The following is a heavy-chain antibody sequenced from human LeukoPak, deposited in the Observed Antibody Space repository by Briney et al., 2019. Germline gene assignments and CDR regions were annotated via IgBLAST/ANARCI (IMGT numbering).Heavy chain of an antibody. V-gene: IGHV3-21*01. CDR2: ISSSSSYI. D-gene: IGHD4-17*01. CDR1: GFTFSSYA. J-gene: IGHJ4*02. Sequence: GGSLRLSCAASGFTFSSYAMSWVRQAPGKGLEWVSSISSSSSYIYYADSVKGRFTISRDNAKNSLYLQMNSLRAEDTAVYYCARGSNDYGDLFDYWGQGTLVTVSS. CDR3: ARGSNDYGDLFDY.